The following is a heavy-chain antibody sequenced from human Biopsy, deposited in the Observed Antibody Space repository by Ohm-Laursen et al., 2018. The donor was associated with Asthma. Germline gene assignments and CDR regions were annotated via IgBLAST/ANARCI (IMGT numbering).Heavy chain of an antibody. CDR2: ISFDGRYE. CDR3: ARGDSSNWSHYYFDY. J-gene: IGHJ4*02. CDR1: GFSFGSFG. Sequence: SLRLSCTASGFSFGSFGMHWVRQVPGKGPEWVALISFDGRYEYYADSVKGRFTISRDKSENTLYLQTNSLRAEDTAVYYCARGDSSNWSHYYFDYWGQGTLVTVSS. V-gene: IGHV3-30*03. D-gene: IGHD3-22*01.